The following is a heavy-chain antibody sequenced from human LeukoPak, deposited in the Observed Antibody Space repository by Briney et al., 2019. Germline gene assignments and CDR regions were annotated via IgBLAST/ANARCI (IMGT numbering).Heavy chain of an antibody. V-gene: IGHV3-30-3*01. J-gene: IGHJ4*02. CDR1: GFTFSSYA. CDR3: AREPPLAFRWYYFDY. Sequence: GGSLKLSCAASGFTFSSYAMHWVRQAPGKGLEWVAVISYDGSNKYYADSVKGRFTISRDNSKNTLYLQMNSLRAEDTAVYYCAREPPLAFRWYYFDYWGQGTLVTVSS. CDR2: ISYDGSNK. D-gene: IGHD4-23*01.